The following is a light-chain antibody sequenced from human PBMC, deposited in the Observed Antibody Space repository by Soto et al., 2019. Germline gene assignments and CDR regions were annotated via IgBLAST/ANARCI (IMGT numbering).Light chain of an antibody. J-gene: IGKJ2*01. CDR2: VAS. V-gene: IGKV3-15*01. Sequence: EIVIRQSSPTLLGSPGEGATXSCRASQSISSSLAWYQQRPGQSPMLLIYVASTISTGVPARFSCSCSGPEFNLTISSMQSEDFAVYYCQQYDNSPPYAFGQGTKVDIK. CDR3: QQYDNSPPYA. CDR1: QSISSS.